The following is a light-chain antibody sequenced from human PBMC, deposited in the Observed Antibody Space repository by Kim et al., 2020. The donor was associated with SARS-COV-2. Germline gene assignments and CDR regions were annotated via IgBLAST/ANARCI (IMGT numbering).Light chain of an antibody. J-gene: IGLJ1*01. CDR3: QAWDSSAYV. CDR2: QDS. V-gene: IGLV3-1*01. CDR1: KLGDKY. Sequence: ELTQPPSVSVSPGQTASITCSGDKLGDKYACWYQQKPGQSPVLVIYQDSKRPSGIPERFSGSNSGNTATLTISGTQAMDEADYYCQAWDSSAYVFGTGTKVTVL.